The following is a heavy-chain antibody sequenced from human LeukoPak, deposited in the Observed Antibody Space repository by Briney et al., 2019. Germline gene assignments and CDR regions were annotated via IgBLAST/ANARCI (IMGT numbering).Heavy chain of an antibody. J-gene: IGHJ5*02. CDR2: INPNSGGI. CDR3: ARADRLHGGPYLIGP. CDR1: GYTFTDYY. Sequence: PRASLKVSCKTSGYTFTDYYLHWVRQAPGQGLEWMGWINPNSGGISSAQKFQGRVTMTRDTSITTVYMEVSWLTSDDTAIYYCARADRLHGGPYLIGPWGQETLVTVSS. V-gene: IGHV1-2*02. D-gene: IGHD3-16*01.